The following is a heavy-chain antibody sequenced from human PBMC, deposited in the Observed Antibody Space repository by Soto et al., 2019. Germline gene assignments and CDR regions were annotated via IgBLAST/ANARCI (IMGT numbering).Heavy chain of an antibody. CDR2: IIPIFGTA. CDR3: ARVEVLRPLTHGDYGLFFDY. J-gene: IGHJ4*02. Sequence: QVQRVQSGAEGKKPGSSVKVSCKASGGTFSSYAISWVRQAPGQGLEWMGGIIPIFGTANYAQKFQGRVTITADKSTSTAYMELSSLRSDDTAVYYCARVEVLRPLTHGDYGLFFDYWGQGTLVTV. V-gene: IGHV1-69*06. CDR1: GGTFSSYA. D-gene: IGHD4-17*01.